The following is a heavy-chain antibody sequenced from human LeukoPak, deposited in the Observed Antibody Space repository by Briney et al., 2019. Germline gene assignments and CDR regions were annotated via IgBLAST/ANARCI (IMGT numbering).Heavy chain of an antibody. CDR1: GGSISSGSYY. CDR3: ARDRQWLNMDV. D-gene: IGHD6-19*01. CDR2: IYTSGST. Sequence: PSETLSLTCTVSGGSISSGSYYWSWIRQPAGKGLEWIGRIYTSGSTNYNPSLKSRVTMSVDTSKNQFSLKLSSVTAADTAVYYCARDRQWLNMDVWGKGTTVTISS. V-gene: IGHV4-61*02. J-gene: IGHJ6*03.